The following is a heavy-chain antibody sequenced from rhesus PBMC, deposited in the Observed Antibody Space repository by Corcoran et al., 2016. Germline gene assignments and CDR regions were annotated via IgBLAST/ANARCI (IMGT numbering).Heavy chain of an antibody. D-gene: IGHD4-23*01. CDR2: IYGSGGSP. CDR3: AREVGYSNYAFAY. CDR1: GGSISDSYY. J-gene: IGHJ4*01. Sequence: QVQLQESGPGPVKPSETLSLTGTGSGGSISDSYYRSWIRQPPGKGLEWMGRIYGSGGSPIYHPSLESRVTISRDTSKNQFSLKLSSVTAADTAVYSCAREVGYSNYAFAYWGQGVLVTVSS. V-gene: IGHV4-160*01.